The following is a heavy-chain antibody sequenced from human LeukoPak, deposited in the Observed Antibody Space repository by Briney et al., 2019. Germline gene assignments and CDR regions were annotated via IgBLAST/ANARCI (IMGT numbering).Heavy chain of an antibody. Sequence: GGSLRLSCAASGFTISSYAMSWVRQAPGKGLEWVSAISGSGGSTYYADSVKGRFTISRDNSKNTLYLQMNSLRAEDTAVYYCAKGGVFGDAFDIWGQGTMVTVSS. CDR2: ISGSGGST. CDR1: GFTISSYA. J-gene: IGHJ3*02. CDR3: AKGGVFGDAFDI. D-gene: IGHD6-13*01. V-gene: IGHV3-23*01.